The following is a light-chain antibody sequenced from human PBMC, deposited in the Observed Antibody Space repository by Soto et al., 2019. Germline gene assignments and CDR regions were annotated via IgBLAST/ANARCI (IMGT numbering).Light chain of an antibody. CDR3: SSYTISSTWV. CDR2: EVT. V-gene: IGLV2-14*01. Sequence: QSVLAQPASVSGSPGQSITISCTGTGNDVGIYNYVSWYQQHPGKAPKLIIYEVTNRPSGVSDRFSGSKSDNTASLTISGLQAEDEADYYCSSYTISSTWVFGGGTKVTVL. CDR1: GNDVGIYNY. J-gene: IGLJ3*02.